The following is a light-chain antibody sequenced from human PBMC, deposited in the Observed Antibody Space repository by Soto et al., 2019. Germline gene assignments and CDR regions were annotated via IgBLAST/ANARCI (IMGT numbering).Light chain of an antibody. V-gene: IGLV2-14*01. CDR1: SSDVGGYNY. CDR3: SSYTSSSTLGV. CDR2: DVS. Sequence: SALTQPASVSGSPGQSITISCTGPSSDVGGYNYVSWYQQHPGKAPKLMIYDVSNRPSGVSNRFSGSKSGNTASLTISGLQAEDEADYYCSSYTSSSTLGVFGGGTKLTVL. J-gene: IGLJ3*02.